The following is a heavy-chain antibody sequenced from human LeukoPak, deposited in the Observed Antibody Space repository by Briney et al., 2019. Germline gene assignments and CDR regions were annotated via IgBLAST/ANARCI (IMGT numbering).Heavy chain of an antibody. CDR1: GGSVSDYY. V-gene: IGHV4-59*02. CDR2: IHHTGST. J-gene: IGHJ4*02. D-gene: IGHD7-27*01. CDR3: ASRKLGNDY. Sequence: SETLSLTCTISGGSVSDYYCSWIRQSPGKGLEWIGYIHHTGSTSYSPSLKGRVTISADTSQNQFSLKLSSVTAADTAVYYCASRKLGNDYWGQGTLVTVSS.